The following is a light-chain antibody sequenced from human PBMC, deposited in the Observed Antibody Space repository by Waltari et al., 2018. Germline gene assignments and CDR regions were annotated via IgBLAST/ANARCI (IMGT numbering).Light chain of an antibody. Sequence: QSALTQPPSVSGSPGQSITISCTGTSSDVGGINGVSWYQEHPGKAPKVLIYDVTNRPSGLSHRFPGSKSRNTATLTLSGLQADDEADYYCMSYTSRHTMIFGGGTRLPVL. CDR3: MSYTSRHTMI. CDR1: SSDVGGING. J-gene: IGLJ2*01. CDR2: DVT. V-gene: IGLV2-14*01.